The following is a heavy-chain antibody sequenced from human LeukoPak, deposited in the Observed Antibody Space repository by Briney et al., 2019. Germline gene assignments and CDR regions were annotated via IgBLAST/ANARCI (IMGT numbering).Heavy chain of an antibody. J-gene: IGHJ4*02. V-gene: IGHV3-15*01. D-gene: IGHD3-22*01. Sequence: GTLSLTCAVSGASISSNNWWSWVRQAPGKGLEWVGRIKSKTDGGTTDYAAPVKGRFTISRDDSKNTLYLQMNSLKTEDTAVYYCTPGSRLLPSTIDYWGQGTLVTVSS. CDR2: IKSKTDGGTT. CDR1: GASISSNNW. CDR3: TPGSRLLPSTIDY.